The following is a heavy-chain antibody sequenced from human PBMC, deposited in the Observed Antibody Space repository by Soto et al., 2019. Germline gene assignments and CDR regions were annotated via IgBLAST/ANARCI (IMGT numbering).Heavy chain of an antibody. CDR1: GYTFTGYY. CDR3: ARENDSSGYPHAFDI. D-gene: IGHD3-22*01. V-gene: IGHV1-2*04. J-gene: IGHJ3*02. Sequence: ASVKVSCKASGYTFTGYYMHWVRQAPGQGLEWMGWINPNSGGTNYAQKFQGWVTMTRDTSISTAYMELSSLRSEDTAVYYCARENDSSGYPHAFDIWGQGTMVTVSS. CDR2: INPNSGGT.